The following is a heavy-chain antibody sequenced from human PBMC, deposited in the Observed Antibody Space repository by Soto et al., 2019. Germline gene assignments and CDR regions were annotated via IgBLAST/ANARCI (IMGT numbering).Heavy chain of an antibody. Sequence: GASVKVSCKASGYTFTSYDINWVRQATGQGLEWMGWMDPNSGNTGYAQKFRGRVTMTRNTSISTAYMELSSLRSEDTAVYYCARGPSRYDSSGYFRDDAFDIWGQGTMVTVSS. CDR3: ARGPSRYDSSGYFRDDAFDI. CDR1: GYTFTSYD. J-gene: IGHJ3*02. D-gene: IGHD3-22*01. CDR2: MDPNSGNT. V-gene: IGHV1-8*01.